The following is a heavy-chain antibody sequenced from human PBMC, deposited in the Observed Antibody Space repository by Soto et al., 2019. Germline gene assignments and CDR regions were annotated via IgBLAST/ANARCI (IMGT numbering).Heavy chain of an antibody. Sequence: SETLSLTCAVSGGSISSSNWWSWVRQPPGKGLEWIGEIYHSGSTNYNPSLKSRVTISVDKSKNQFSLKLSSVTAADTAVYYCARDPNGGQEVGGRFDYWGQGTLVIVSS. CDR1: GGSISSSNW. CDR2: IYHSGST. CDR3: ARDPNGGQEVGGRFDY. V-gene: IGHV4-4*02. D-gene: IGHD6-19*01. J-gene: IGHJ4*02.